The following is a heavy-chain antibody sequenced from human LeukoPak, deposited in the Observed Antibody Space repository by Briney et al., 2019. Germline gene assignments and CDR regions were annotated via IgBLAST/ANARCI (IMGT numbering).Heavy chain of an antibody. D-gene: IGHD6-13*01. J-gene: IGHJ5*02. CDR1: GGSFSGYY. CDR2: INHSGST. V-gene: IGHV4-34*01. CDR3: ARGLVAAAGHNWFDP. Sequence: SETLSLTCAVYGGSFSGYYWSWIRQPPGKGLEWIGEINHSGSTNYNPSLKSRVTISVDTSKNQFSLKLSSVTAADTAVYYCARGLVAAAGHNWFDPWGQGTLVTVSS.